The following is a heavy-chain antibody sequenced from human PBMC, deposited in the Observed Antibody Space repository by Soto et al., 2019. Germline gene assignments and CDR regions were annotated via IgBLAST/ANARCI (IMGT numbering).Heavy chain of an antibody. J-gene: IGHJ4*02. CDR2: IYHGGST. V-gene: IGHV4-4*02. D-gene: IGHD3-22*01. CDR1: GGSISSSNL. CDR3: ARSRGYYDSSGYSYY. Sequence: SETLSLTCAVSGGSISSSNLWSWVRQPPGKGLEWIGEIYHGGSTNYNPSLKSRVTISVDKSKNQFSLKLSSVTAADTAVYYCARSRGYYDSSGYSYYWGQGTLVTVS.